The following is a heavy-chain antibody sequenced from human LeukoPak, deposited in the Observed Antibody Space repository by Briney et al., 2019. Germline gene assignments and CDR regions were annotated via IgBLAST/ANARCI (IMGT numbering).Heavy chain of an antibody. D-gene: IGHD4-17*01. CDR2: IYYSGST. J-gene: IGHJ4*02. V-gene: IGHV4-39*01. CDR3: ARHDRDDYGDYRFDY. CDR1: DRTISSSSYY. Sequence: SETLSLTCTVSDRTISSSSYYCGWIRQPPGKGLEWIGSIYYSGSTYYNPSLKSRVTISVDTSKNQFSLKLSSVTAADTAVYYCARHDRDDYGDYRFDYWGQGTLVTVSS.